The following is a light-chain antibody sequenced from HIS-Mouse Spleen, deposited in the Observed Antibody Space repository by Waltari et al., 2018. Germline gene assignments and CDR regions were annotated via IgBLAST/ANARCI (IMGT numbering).Light chain of an antibody. V-gene: IGKV3-11*01. CDR2: DAS. CDR1: QSVSSY. J-gene: IGKJ4*01. Sequence: EIVLTQSPATLSLSPGERATLSCSASQSVSSYLAWYQQKPGQAPRLLIYDASNRATGIPARFSGSGSGTDFTLTISSLEPEDFAVYYCQQRSNWPTFGGGTKVEIK. CDR3: QQRSNWPT.